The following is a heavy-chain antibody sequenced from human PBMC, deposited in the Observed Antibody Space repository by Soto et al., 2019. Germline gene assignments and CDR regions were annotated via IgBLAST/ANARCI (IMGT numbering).Heavy chain of an antibody. Sequence: PSETLSLTCAVYGGSFSGYYWSWIRQPPGKGLEWIGEINHSGSTNYNPSLKSRVTISVDTSKNQFSLKLSSVTAADTAVYYCARSRIRHVVGAIRSHSQSFDYWGQGILVTVSS. D-gene: IGHD1-26*01. CDR2: INHSGST. J-gene: IGHJ4*02. CDR1: GGSFSGYY. CDR3: ARSRIRHVVGAIRSHSQSFDY. V-gene: IGHV4-34*01.